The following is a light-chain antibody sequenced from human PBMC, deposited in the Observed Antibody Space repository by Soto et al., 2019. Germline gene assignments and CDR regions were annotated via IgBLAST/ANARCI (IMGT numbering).Light chain of an antibody. CDR1: NSNIGSNT. V-gene: IGLV1-44*01. CDR3: AAWDDSLNGHV. CDR2: NNN. J-gene: IGLJ2*01. Sequence: QSVLTQPPSASGTPGQTVTISCSGTNSNIGSNTVAWYLQLPGTAPKLLIYNNNQRPSGVPERFFGSRSGTSASLAISGLQSEDEADYYCAAWDDSLNGHVFGGGTKLTVL.